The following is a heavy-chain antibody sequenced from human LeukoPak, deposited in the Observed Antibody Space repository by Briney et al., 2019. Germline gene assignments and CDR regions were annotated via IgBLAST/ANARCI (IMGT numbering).Heavy chain of an antibody. J-gene: IGHJ4*02. CDR2: IIPIFGTA. V-gene: IGHV1-69*06. CDR3: ARDLSGVALSY. Sequence: SVKVSCKASGGAFSSYAISWVRQAPGQGLEWMGGIIPIFGTANYAQKFQGRVTITADKSTSTAYMELSSLRSEDTAVYYCARDLSGVALSYWGQGTLVTVSS. CDR1: GGAFSSYA. D-gene: IGHD3-10*01.